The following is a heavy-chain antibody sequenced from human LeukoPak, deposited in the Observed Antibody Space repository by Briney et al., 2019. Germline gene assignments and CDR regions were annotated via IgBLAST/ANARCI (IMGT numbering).Heavy chain of an antibody. CDR3: ARSYDFWSGYYTGGWFDP. J-gene: IGHJ5*02. CDR2: INHSGST. Sequence: SETLSLTCTVSGGSISSYYWSWIRQTPGKGLEWIGEINHSGSTNYNPSLKSRVTISVDTSKNQFSLKLSSVTAADTAVYYCARSYDFWSGYYTGGWFDPWGQGTLVTVSS. CDR1: GGSISSYY. D-gene: IGHD3-3*01. V-gene: IGHV4-34*01.